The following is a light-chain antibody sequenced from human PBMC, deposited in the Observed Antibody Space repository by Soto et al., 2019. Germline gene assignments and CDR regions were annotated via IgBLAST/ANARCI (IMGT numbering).Light chain of an antibody. Sequence: ETVMTQSPATLSVSPGEGATLSCRASQSVGSNLAWYQQRPGQAPRLLIYGASTRATAIPARCSGSGSGTEFTLTISGLQSEDFAVYYCQQYNNWPPHTFGQGTKLEIK. J-gene: IGKJ2*01. CDR2: GAS. CDR1: QSVGSN. V-gene: IGKV3-15*01. CDR3: QQYNNWPPHT.